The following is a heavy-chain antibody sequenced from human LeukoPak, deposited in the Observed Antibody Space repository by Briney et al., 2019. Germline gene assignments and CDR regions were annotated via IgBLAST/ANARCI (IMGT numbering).Heavy chain of an antibody. CDR3: ARVAIVVVPAAPDIDYYYYYMDV. D-gene: IGHD2-2*01. CDR1: GVSISSGDYY. J-gene: IGHJ6*03. Sequence: TLSLTCTVSGVSISSGDYYWSWIRQPPGKGLEWFGYIYYSGSAYYNPPLKSRVTISVDTSKNQFSLKLSSVTAADTAVYYCARVAIVVVPAAPDIDYYYYYMDVWGKGTTVTVSS. V-gene: IGHV4-30-4*08. CDR2: IYYSGSA.